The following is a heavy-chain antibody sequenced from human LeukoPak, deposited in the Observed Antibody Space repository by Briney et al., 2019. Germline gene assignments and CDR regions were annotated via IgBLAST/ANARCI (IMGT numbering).Heavy chain of an antibody. J-gene: IGHJ4*02. CDR2: ISGRGGST. CDR3: ANSKLGVFFDY. Sequence: AGGSLRLSCAASGFTFSIYAMSWVRQAPGKGLEWVSAISGRGGSTYYADSVKGRFTISRDNSKNTLYLQMNSLRAEDTAVYYCANSKLGVFFDYWGQRTLVTVSS. V-gene: IGHV3-23*01. CDR1: GFTFSIYA. D-gene: IGHD3-10*01.